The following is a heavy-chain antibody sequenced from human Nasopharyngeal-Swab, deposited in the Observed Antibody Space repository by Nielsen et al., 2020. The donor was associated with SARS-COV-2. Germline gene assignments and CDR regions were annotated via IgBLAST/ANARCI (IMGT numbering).Heavy chain of an antibody. J-gene: IGHJ6*02. CDR2: ISAHNGNT. CDR1: GYTFINYD. CDR3: ARDPGYSWDYYYYGTDV. V-gene: IGHV1-18*01. D-gene: IGHD5-12*01. Sequence: ASVKVSCKTSGYTFINYDISWVRQAPGQGLEWMGWISAHNGNTNYAEMFQGRVTMTTDTSTSTAYMELRSLRSDDTAVYYCARDPGYSWDYYYYGTDVWGQGTTVTVSS.